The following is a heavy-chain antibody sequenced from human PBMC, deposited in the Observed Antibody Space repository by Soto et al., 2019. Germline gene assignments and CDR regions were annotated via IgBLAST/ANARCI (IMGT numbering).Heavy chain of an antibody. J-gene: IGHJ4*02. V-gene: IGHV3-23*01. CDR2: ISGSGYSI. Sequence: EVQLLESGGAPVQPGGSVRLSCVVSGFAFSRYGMNWVRRAPGKGLEWVAHISGSGYSINYAESVKGRFTISRDNSKGTLYLQMNSLTVEDTALYYCSRFGPGADYWGQGTLVTVSS. CDR1: GFAFSRYG. D-gene: IGHD3-3*01. CDR3: SRFGPGADY.